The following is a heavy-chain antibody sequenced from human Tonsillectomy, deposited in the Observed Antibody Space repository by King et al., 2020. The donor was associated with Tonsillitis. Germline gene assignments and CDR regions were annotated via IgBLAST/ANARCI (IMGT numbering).Heavy chain of an antibody. V-gene: IGHV3-33*01. D-gene: IGHD5-24*01. CDR3: ARDRGEMATLDY. CDR2: IWYDGSNK. CDR1: GFTFSSYG. Sequence: VQLVESGGGVVQPGRSLRLSCAASGFTFSSYGIHGVRQAPGKGLEWVAVIWYDGSNKYYADSVKGRFTISRDNSKNTLYLQMNSLRAEDTAVYYCARDRGEMATLDYWGQGTLVTVSS. J-gene: IGHJ4*02.